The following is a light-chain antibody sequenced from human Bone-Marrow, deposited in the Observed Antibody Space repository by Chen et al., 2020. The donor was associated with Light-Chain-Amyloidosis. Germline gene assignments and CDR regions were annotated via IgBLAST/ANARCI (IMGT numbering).Light chain of an antibody. V-gene: IGLV3-21*02. J-gene: IGLJ3*02. CDR2: DDS. CDR1: NIGSTS. CDR3: QVWDRSSDRPV. Sequence: SYVLTQPSSVSVAPGQTATIACGGNNIGSTSVQWYQQTPGQAPLLVVYDDSDRPSGIPERLSGSNSGNTAALAISGVEAGDEADYCCQVWDRSSDRPVFGGGTKLTVL.